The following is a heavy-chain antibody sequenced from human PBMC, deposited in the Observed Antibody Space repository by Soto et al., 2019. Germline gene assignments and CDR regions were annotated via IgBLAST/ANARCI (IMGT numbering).Heavy chain of an antibody. J-gene: IGHJ6*02. D-gene: IGHD1-7*01. CDR3: AREFSRRGWNYPDGMDV. CDR2: IGTAGDT. V-gene: IGHV3-13*01. Sequence: PGGSLRLSCAASGFTFSSYDMHWVRQATGKGLEWVSAIGTAGDTYYPGSVKGRFTISRENAKNSLYLQMNSLRAGDTAVYYCAREFSRRGWNYPDGMDVWGQGTTVTVSS. CDR1: GFTFSSYD.